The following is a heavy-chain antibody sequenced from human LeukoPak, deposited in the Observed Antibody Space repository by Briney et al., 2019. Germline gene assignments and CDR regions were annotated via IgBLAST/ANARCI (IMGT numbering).Heavy chain of an antibody. V-gene: IGHV1-24*01. CDR2: FDPEDGET. D-gene: IGHD2-15*01. CDR1: GYTLTELS. Sequence: ASVKVSCKVSGYTLTELSMHWVRQAPGKGLEWMGGFDPEDGETIYAQKLQGRVTMTTDTSTSTAYMELRSLRSDDTAVYYCARDSWDIVVVVAGMTDYWGQGTLVTVSS. J-gene: IGHJ4*02. CDR3: ARDSWDIVVVVAGMTDY.